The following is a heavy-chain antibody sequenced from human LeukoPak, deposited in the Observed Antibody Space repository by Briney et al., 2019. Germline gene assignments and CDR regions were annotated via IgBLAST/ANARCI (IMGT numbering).Heavy chain of an antibody. CDR1: GLTFSSYS. CDR2: ISSSSSTI. J-gene: IGHJ6*03. D-gene: IGHD4-11*01. V-gene: IGHV3-48*01. Sequence: GGSLRLSCAASGLTFSSYSMNWVRQAPGKGLEWVSYISSSSSTIDYADSVKGRFTISRDNAKNSMYLQMNSLRAEDTAVYYCARGDSNPSYYYYMDVWGKGTTVTVSS. CDR3: ARGDSNPSYYYYMDV.